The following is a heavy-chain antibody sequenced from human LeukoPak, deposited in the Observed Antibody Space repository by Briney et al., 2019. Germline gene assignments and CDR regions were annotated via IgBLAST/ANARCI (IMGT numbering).Heavy chain of an antibody. D-gene: IGHD6-13*01. CDR3: ARGGIYDLDDSFDI. CDR1: GFTFSSYE. Sequence: GGSLRLSCAASGFTFSSYEMNRVRQAPGKGLEWVSYISSSGSTIYYADSLKGRLSISRDNAESTLYLQMSNLRADDTAVYYCARGGIYDLDDSFDIWGQGTVVTVSS. V-gene: IGHV3-48*03. J-gene: IGHJ3*02. CDR2: ISSSGSTI.